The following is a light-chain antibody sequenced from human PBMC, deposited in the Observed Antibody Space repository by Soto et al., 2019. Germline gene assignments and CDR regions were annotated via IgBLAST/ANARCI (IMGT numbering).Light chain of an antibody. J-gene: IGLJ1*01. CDR2: EVV. Sequence: QSVLTQPPSASGSPGQSVTISCTGTKNDIGVYDFVSWYQHHPGKAPRLIIYEVVQRPSGVLDRFSGSKSGNTASLTVSGLQAADEADYFCKSYAGSNTYVFGSGTKVTAL. V-gene: IGLV2-8*01. CDR3: KSYAGSNTYV. CDR1: KNDIGVYDF.